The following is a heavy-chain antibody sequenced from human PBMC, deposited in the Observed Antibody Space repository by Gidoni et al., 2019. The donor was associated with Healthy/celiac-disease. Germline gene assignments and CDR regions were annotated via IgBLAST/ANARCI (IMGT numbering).Heavy chain of an antibody. CDR1: GFTFSSYA. Sequence: QVQLVESGGGVVQPGRSLRLSCAASGFTFSSYAMHWVRQAPGKGLEWLAVISYDGSNKYYADSVKGRFTISRDNSKNTLYLQMNSLRAEDTAVYYCARDRFYGDLLDYWGQGTLVTVSS. D-gene: IGHD4-17*01. J-gene: IGHJ4*02. V-gene: IGHV3-30*04. CDR2: ISYDGSNK. CDR3: ARDRFYGDLLDY.